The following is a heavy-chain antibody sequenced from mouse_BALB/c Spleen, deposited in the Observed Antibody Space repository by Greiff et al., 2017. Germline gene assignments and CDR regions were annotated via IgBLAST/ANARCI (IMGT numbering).Heavy chain of an antibody. V-gene: IGHV1-14*01. CDR3: ARQGAARRGTYYAMDY. Sequence: EVQLQQSGPELVKPGASVKMSCKASGYTFTSYVMHWVKQKPGQGLEWIGYINPYNDGTKYNEKFKGKATLTSDKSSSTAYMELSSLTSEDSAVYYCARQGAARRGTYYAMDYWGQGTSVTVSS. D-gene: IGHD2-12*01. CDR2: INPYNDGT. CDR1: GYTFTSYV. J-gene: IGHJ4*01.